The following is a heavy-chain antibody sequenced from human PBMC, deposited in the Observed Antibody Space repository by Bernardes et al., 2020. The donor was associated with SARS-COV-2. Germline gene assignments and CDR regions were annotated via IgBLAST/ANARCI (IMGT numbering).Heavy chain of an antibody. CDR2: IKEDGSST. Sequence: GGSLRLSCAASGFTFSSYCMSWVRQAPGKGLEWVANIKEDGSSTSYADSVKGRFTISRDNAKNTLYLQMNSLRAEDTAVYYCVVARGLGGYGMDVWGQGTTVTVSS. CDR1: GFTFSSYC. D-gene: IGHD2-15*01. CDR3: VVARGLGGYGMDV. J-gene: IGHJ6*02. V-gene: IGHV3-7*01.